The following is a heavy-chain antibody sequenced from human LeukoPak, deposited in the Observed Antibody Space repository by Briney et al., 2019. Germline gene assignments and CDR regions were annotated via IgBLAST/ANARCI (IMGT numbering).Heavy chain of an antibody. V-gene: IGHV1-24*01. CDR2: FDPGAGEI. Sequence: ASVKVSCKVSGDTLSELTMHWVRQAPGRGLEWMGGFDPGAGEILYAQQFQGRVTMTEDTSTDTAYMELTSLRSEDSGVYFCAAGGIYSLLDYWGQGTLVTVSS. CDR1: GDTLSELT. D-gene: IGHD3-10*01. J-gene: IGHJ4*02. CDR3: AAGGIYSLLDY.